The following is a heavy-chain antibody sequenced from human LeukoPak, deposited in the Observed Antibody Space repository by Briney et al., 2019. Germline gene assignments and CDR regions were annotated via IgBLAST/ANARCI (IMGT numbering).Heavy chain of an antibody. J-gene: IGHJ4*02. V-gene: IGHV4-39*07. CDR2: IYYSGST. CDR1: GGSISSSSYY. Sequence: ASETLSLTCTVSGGSISSSSYYWGWIRQPPGKGLEWIGSIYYSGSTYYNPSLKSRVTISVDTSKNQFSLKLSSVTAADTAVYYCARDMGYYGSGRHEGPIDYWGQGTLVTVSS. CDR3: ARDMGYYGSGRHEGPIDY. D-gene: IGHD3-10*01.